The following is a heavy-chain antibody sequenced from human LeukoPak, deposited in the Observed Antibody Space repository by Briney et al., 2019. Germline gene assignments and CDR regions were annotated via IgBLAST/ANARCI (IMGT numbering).Heavy chain of an antibody. J-gene: IGHJ4*02. Sequence: PSETLSLTCTVSGGSISSGGYYWSWIRQPAGKGLEWIGRIYTSGNTNYNPSLKSRVTISVDTSKNQFSLKLSSVTAADTAVYYCASLNTYYYDSYYFDYWGQGTLVTVSS. CDR1: GGSISSGGYY. CDR2: IYTSGNT. CDR3: ASLNTYYYDSYYFDY. V-gene: IGHV4-61*02. D-gene: IGHD3-22*01.